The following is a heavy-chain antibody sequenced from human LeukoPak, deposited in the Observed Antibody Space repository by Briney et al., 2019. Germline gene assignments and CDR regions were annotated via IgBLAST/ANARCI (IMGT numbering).Heavy chain of an antibody. J-gene: IGHJ5*02. Sequence: GGSLRLSCAVSGFRVSDYYMSWVRQAPGKGLEWVGLIRDSAEAFYADFARGRFAISRDESENTLYLQMNSLGVEDTAVYFCARDRAANQDWVEFDPWGQGTPVIVSS. V-gene: IGHV3-66*03. CDR1: GFRVSDYY. CDR2: IRDSAEA. CDR3: ARDRAANQDWVEFDP. D-gene: IGHD3/OR15-3a*01.